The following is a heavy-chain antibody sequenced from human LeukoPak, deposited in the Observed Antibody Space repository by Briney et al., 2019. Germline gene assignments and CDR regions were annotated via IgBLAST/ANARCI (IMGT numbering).Heavy chain of an antibody. Sequence: SGGSLRLSCAASGFTVSDNYMSWVRQAPGKGLEWVSSISSSSSYIYYADSVKGRFTISRDNAKNSLYLQMNSLRAEDTALYYCARAITIFGVVIDTFDYWGQGTLVTVSS. CDR2: ISSSSSYI. CDR1: GFTVSDNY. J-gene: IGHJ4*02. V-gene: IGHV3-21*01. D-gene: IGHD3-3*01. CDR3: ARAITIFGVVIDTFDY.